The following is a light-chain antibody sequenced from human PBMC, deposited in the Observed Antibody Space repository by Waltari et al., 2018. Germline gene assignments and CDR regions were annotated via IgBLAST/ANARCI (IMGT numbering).Light chain of an antibody. CDR1: SSDVGGYNR. CDR3: SSFSSSSIRYV. CDR2: EVS. V-gene: IGLV2-14*01. J-gene: IGLJ1*01. Sequence: QSALTQPASVSGSPGQSITISCTGTSSDVGGYNRVPWYQQHPGRAPKFMIYEVSNRPSGVSDRFSGSKSGNTASLTISGLQAEDEADYYCSSFSSSSIRYVFGIGTKVTVL.